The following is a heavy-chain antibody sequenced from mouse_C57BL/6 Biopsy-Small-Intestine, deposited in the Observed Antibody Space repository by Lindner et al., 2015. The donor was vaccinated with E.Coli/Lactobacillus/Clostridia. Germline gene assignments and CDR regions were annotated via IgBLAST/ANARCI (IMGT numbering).Heavy chain of an antibody. CDR1: GYTFTNYY. CDR2: IYPNNGDT. CDR3: ARWVYFDY. J-gene: IGHJ2*01. V-gene: IGHV1-34*02. Sequence: VQLQESGPELVKPGDSVKMSCKASGYTFTNYYMDWVKQSHGKSLEWIGYIYPNNGDTNYNQKFKGKATLTVDRSSSTAYIQLSSLTSEDSAVYFCARWVYFDYWGQGTTLTVSS.